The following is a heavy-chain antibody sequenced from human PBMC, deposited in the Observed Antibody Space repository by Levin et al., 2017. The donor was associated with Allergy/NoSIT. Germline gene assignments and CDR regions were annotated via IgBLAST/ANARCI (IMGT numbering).Heavy chain of an antibody. J-gene: IGHJ6*02. D-gene: IGHD3-10*01. Sequence: RASVKVSCKTSFSTFTDYIIHWVRQAPGQSLDWMGWINAANGKTQYSQKFQGGVTITRDTSARTAYMELHSLTSEDTAVYYCAAERYYGAGSFYRGGLEVWGQGTTVTVSS. CDR2: INAANGKT. CDR1: FSTFTDYI. CDR3: AAERYYGAGSFYRGGLEV. V-gene: IGHV1-3*01.